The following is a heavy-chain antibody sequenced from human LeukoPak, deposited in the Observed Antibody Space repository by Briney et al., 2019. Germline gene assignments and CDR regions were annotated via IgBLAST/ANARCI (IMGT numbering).Heavy chain of an antibody. D-gene: IGHD3-10*01. CDR1: GGSVSSGSYY. CDR3: ARGNYGSENWFDP. Sequence: SETLSLTCTVSGGSVSSGSYYWSWIRQPPGKGLEWIGYIYYSGSTNYNPSLKSRVTISVDTSKTQFSLKLSSVTAADTAVYYCARGNYGSENWFDPWGQGTLVTVSS. J-gene: IGHJ5*02. V-gene: IGHV4-61*01. CDR2: IYYSGST.